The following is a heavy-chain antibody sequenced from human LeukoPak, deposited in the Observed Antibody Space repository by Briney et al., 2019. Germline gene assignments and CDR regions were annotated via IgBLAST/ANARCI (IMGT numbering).Heavy chain of an antibody. CDR2: INSDGSST. V-gene: IGHV3-74*01. CDR1: GFIFRGYW. J-gene: IGHJ4*02. Sequence: GGSLRLSCAASGFIFRGYWMHWVRQAPGKGLVWVSRINSDGSSTNYADSVKGRFTVSRDNAKNTLYLQVNSLRAEDTAVYYCAKAVYSIGGYYSFDHWGQGTLVTVSS. D-gene: IGHD1-26*01. CDR3: AKAVYSIGGYYSFDH.